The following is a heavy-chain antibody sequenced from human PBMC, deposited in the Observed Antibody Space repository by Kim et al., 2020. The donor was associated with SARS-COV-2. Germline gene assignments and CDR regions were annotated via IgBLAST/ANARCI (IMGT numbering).Heavy chain of an antibody. CDR3: AKADVLLWFGEADY. J-gene: IGHJ4*02. V-gene: IGHV3-30*18. CDR1: GFTFSSYG. CDR2: ISYDGSNK. Sequence: GGSLGLSCAASGFTFSSYGMHWVRQAPGKGLEWVAVISYDGSNKYYADSVKGRFTISRDNSKNTLYLQMNSLRAEDTAVYYCAKADVLLWFGEADYWGQG. D-gene: IGHD3-10*01.